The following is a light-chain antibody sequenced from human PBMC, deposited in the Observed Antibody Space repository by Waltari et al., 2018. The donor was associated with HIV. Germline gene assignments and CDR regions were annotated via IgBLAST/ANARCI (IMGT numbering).Light chain of an antibody. J-gene: IGKJ4*01. CDR2: AAS. Sequence: AIQLTQSPSSPSASVGDSVTITCRASQAIGKDLAWYQVKSGEAPRLLISAASVLQVGVPSLFSGSGSDTAFTLSISTLRPEDIGTYYCLQDYDYPLSFGGGTKVNI. CDR3: LQDYDYPLS. V-gene: IGKV1-6*01. CDR1: QAIGKD.